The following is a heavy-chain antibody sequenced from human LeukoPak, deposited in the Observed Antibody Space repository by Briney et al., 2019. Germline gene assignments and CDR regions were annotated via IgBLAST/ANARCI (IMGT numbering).Heavy chain of an antibody. Sequence: PSQTLSLTCTVSGGSISSDYWSWIRQPPGKGLEWIGYIYYSGSTNYNPSLKSRVTISVDTSKNQFSLKLSSVTAADTAVYYCARTILRFLEWFRFDPWGQGTLVTVSS. V-gene: IGHV4-59*01. CDR1: GGSISSDY. CDR2: IYYSGST. D-gene: IGHD3-3*01. J-gene: IGHJ5*02. CDR3: ARTILRFLEWFRFDP.